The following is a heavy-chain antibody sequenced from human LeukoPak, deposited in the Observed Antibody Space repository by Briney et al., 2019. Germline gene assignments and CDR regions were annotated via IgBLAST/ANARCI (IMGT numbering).Heavy chain of an antibody. Sequence: PGGSLRLSCAASGFTFSSYAMSWVRQAPGKGLEWVSAISGSGGSTYYADSVKGRFTIPRDNSKNTLYLKMNSLRAEDTAVYYCAKKYYYVSGSYRYYYYGMDVGGQGTTVTV. CDR2: ISGSGGST. D-gene: IGHD3-10*01. V-gene: IGHV3-23*01. CDR1: GFTFSSYA. J-gene: IGHJ6*02. CDR3: AKKYYYVSGSYRYYYYGMDV.